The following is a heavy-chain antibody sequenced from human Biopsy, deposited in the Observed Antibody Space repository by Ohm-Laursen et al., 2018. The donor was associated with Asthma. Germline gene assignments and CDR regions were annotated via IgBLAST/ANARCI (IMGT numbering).Heavy chain of an antibody. D-gene: IGHD6-19*01. J-gene: IGHJ6*02. CDR3: ARCQVGYSSGWSLLLKKIYYSGMDV. CDR2: IMTVFGTT. V-gene: IGHV1-69*13. Sequence: SVKVSCNTPGGTFSNFAISWVRQAPGQGLEWLGGIMTVFGTTNYAQKFQGRVTITADESTSTAYMEVTSLRSEDTAIYYCARCQVGYSSGWSLLLKKIYYSGMDVWGQGTAVTVSS. CDR1: GGTFSNFA.